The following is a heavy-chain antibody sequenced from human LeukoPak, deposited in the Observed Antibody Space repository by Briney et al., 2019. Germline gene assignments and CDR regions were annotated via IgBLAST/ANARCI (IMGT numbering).Heavy chain of an antibody. V-gene: IGHV4-59*01. D-gene: IGHD2-15*01. CDR1: GASISSSY. Sequence: SETLSLTCTVSGASISSSYWSWIRQPPGKGLEWIGYINYKGITNYNPSLRSRVTISLDTSKNQFSLNLNSVTTADAAAYYCARVPPQRCPGDSCYPIFDYWGQGTLVTVSS. J-gene: IGHJ4*02. CDR2: INYKGIT. CDR3: ARVPPQRCPGDSCYPIFDY.